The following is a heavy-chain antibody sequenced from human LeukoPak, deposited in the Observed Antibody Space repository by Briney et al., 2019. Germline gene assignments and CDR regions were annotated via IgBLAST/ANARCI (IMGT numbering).Heavy chain of an antibody. D-gene: IGHD4-17*01. Sequence: GGSLRLSCAASGFTFSSYGMHWVRQAPGKGLEWVAFIRYDGSNKYYADSVKGRFTISRDNSKNTLYLQMNSLRAEDTAVYYCAKVGIRGTTVTTGNYFDYWGQGTLVTVSS. V-gene: IGHV3-30*02. CDR1: GFTFSSYG. CDR3: AKVGIRGTTVTTGNYFDY. CDR2: IRYDGSNK. J-gene: IGHJ4*02.